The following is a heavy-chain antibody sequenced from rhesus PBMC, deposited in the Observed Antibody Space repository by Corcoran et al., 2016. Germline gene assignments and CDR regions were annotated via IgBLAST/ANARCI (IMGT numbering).Heavy chain of an antibody. D-gene: IGHD3-16*01. CDR2: MPGDGGGT. CDR1: GGSISSNY. V-gene: IGHV4-173*01. CDR3: ARGEHIVVVGLFDY. J-gene: IGHJ4*01. Sequence: QLQLQESGPGLVKPSATLSLTCAVSGGSISSNYWSWIRQPPGKGLEWIGRMPGDGGGTHSKPSPRSRGTIQTDTSQNQFSRKVSSVTAADTAVDYCARGEHIVVVGLFDYWGQGVLVTVSS.